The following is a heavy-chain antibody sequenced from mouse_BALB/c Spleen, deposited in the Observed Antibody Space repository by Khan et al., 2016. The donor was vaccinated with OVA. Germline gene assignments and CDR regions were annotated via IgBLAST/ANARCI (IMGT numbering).Heavy chain of an antibody. V-gene: IGHV9-1*02. Sequence: QIQLVQSGPELKKPGETVKISCKASGYTFTNYGMNWVKQAPGKGLKWMGWINTYTGEPTYTDDFKGRFAFSLETSASPAYLQINNLKNEDMATYFCARGASYWYCDVWGAGTTVTVSS. CDR1: GYTFTNYG. CDR3: ARGASYWYCDV. J-gene: IGHJ1*01. CDR2: INTYTGEP.